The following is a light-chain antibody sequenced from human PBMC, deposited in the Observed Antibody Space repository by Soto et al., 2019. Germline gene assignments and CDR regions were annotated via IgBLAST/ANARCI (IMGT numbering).Light chain of an antibody. CDR1: QSVSSL. Sequence: IVLTQSPATLSVSPGERATLSCRASQSVSSLLAWYQQKPRQAPRLLIYDTSTRATGIPARFSGSGSGTDFTLTISSLQSEDFDIYYCQQYNIWPYTFGQGTKVDIK. CDR3: QQYNIWPYT. CDR2: DTS. J-gene: IGKJ2*01. V-gene: IGKV3-15*01.